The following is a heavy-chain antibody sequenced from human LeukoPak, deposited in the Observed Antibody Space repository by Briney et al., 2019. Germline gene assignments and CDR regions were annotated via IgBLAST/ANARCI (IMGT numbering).Heavy chain of an antibody. Sequence: TGGSLRLSCAASGFTFSGYVMNWVRQAPGKGLEWVSYIGSSSDTIYYADSVKGRFTISRDNAKNSLYLQMYSLRAEDTAVYYCARDHGGYYYRLGDYWGQGTLVTVSS. V-gene: IGHV3-48*04. CDR2: IGSSSDTI. J-gene: IGHJ4*02. CDR3: ARDHGGYYYRLGDY. CDR1: GFTFSGYV. D-gene: IGHD3-22*01.